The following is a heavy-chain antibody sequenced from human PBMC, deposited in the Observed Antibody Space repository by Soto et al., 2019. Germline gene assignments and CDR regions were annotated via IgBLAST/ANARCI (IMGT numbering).Heavy chain of an antibody. CDR3: ARVVPVTEAWFGP. D-gene: IGHD2-2*01. Sequence: GASVKVSCKTSGYTFSNYGITWVRQAPGQPLEWVGWISLYSDVTNHAQKCRGSFSITTDTSTTTPYLKLGTLRSEAAAFYYWARVVPVTEAWFGPWGQGTLVTVSS. CDR2: ISLYSDVT. V-gene: IGHV1-18*01. J-gene: IGHJ5*02. CDR1: GYTFSNYG.